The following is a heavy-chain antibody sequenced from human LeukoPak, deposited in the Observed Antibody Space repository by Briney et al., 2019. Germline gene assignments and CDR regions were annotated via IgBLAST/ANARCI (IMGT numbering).Heavy chain of an antibody. J-gene: IGHJ4*02. V-gene: IGHV3-23*01. CDR2: ISGSGGST. CDR3: AKAKDYGDYCFDY. CDR1: GFTFSSYA. Sequence: VGSLRLSCAASGFTFSSYAMRWVRQAPGKGLEWVSAISGSGGSTYYADSVKGRFTISRDNSKNTLYLQMNSLRAEDTAVYYCAKAKDYGDYCFDYWGQGTLVTVSS. D-gene: IGHD4-17*01.